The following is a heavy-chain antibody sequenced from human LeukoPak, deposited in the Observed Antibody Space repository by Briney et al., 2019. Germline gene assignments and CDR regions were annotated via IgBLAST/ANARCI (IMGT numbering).Heavy chain of an antibody. D-gene: IGHD3-10*01. CDR2: IIPIFGTA. Sequence: SVKVSCKASGGTFSSYAISWVRQAPGQGLEWMGGIIPIFGTANYAQKFQGRVTITTDESTSTAYMELSSLRSEDTAVYYCARDLNPYGSGSYPCYGMDVWGQGTPVTVSS. CDR1: GGTFSSYA. CDR3: ARDLNPYGSGSYPCYGMDV. V-gene: IGHV1-69*05. J-gene: IGHJ6*02.